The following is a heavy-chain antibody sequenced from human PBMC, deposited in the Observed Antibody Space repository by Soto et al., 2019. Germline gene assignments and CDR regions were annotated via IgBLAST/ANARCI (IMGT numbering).Heavy chain of an antibody. V-gene: IGHV3-23*01. D-gene: IGHD2-15*01. CDR3: AKEGGGGRNAYYSMDV. CDR2: ISSRGGRT. J-gene: IGHJ6*02. CDR1: GFTFSDQA. Sequence: PGGSLRVSCEVSGFTFSDQAMSWVRQAPGKGLEWVSEISSRGGRTNYADSVKGRFTISRDNSKNTLYLQMNSLRAGDTAVYYCAKEGGGGRNAYYSMDVWGQGTTVTVSS.